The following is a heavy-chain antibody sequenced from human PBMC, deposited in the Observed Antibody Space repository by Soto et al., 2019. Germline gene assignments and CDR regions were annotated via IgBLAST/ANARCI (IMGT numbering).Heavy chain of an antibody. CDR3: AKDRSGDYGDYVYLDC. J-gene: IGHJ4*02. CDR1: GFTFSSYG. V-gene: IGHV3-30*18. Sequence: SLRLSCAASGFTFSSYGMPWVRQAPGTGLEWVAVISYDGSNKYYADSVKGRFTISRDNSKNTLYLQMYSLRADDTAVYYCAKDRSGDYGDYVYLDCWSPGTLVTVSS. D-gene: IGHD4-17*01. CDR2: ISYDGSNK.